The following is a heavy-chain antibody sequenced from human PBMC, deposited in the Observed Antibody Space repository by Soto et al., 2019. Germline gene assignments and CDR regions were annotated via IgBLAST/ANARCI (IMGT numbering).Heavy chain of an antibody. CDR1: GGSISSYY. Sequence: SETLSLTCTVSGGSISSYYWSWIRQPPGKGLEWIGYIYYSGSTNYNPSLKSRVTISVDTSKNQFSLKLSSVTAADTAVYYCARDNYDFWSGYYRSNWFDPWGQGTLVTVSS. CDR2: IYYSGST. J-gene: IGHJ5*02. V-gene: IGHV4-59*01. CDR3: ARDNYDFWSGYYRSNWFDP. D-gene: IGHD3-3*01.